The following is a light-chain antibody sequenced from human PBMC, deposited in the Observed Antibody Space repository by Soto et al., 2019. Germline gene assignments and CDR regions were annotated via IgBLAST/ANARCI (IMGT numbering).Light chain of an antibody. Sequence: QSVLTQPPSASGTPGQRVTIACSGSRSNIGSNTVNWYQQLPGTAPKLLIYSYNQRPSGVPDRFSGSKSVTSASLANSGLQSEDEADYYCAAWDDSLNGYVFGTGTKVTVL. J-gene: IGLJ1*01. CDR1: RSNIGSNT. CDR2: SYN. V-gene: IGLV1-44*01. CDR3: AAWDDSLNGYV.